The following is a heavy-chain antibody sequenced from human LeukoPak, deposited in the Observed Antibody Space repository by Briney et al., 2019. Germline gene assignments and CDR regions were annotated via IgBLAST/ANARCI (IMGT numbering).Heavy chain of an antibody. CDR2: IYHSGST. V-gene: IGHV4-38-2*01. Sequence: SETLSLTCSFSGYSISSGYYWGWIRQPPGQGLEWIGNIYHSGSTYYNPSLKSRVTISVDTSKNQFSLKLSSVTAADTAVYYCATGFLEWLLAYYWGQGTLVTVSS. CDR1: GYSISSGYY. CDR3: ATGFLEWLLAYY. J-gene: IGHJ4*02. D-gene: IGHD3-3*01.